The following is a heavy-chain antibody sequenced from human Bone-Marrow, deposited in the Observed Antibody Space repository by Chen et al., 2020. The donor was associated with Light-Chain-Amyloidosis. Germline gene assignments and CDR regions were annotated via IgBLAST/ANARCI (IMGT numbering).Heavy chain of an antibody. CDR2: IIPISGTA. V-gene: IGHV1-69*01. Sequence: QVQLVQSGAEVKKPGSSVKVSCKASGGTFSSYAISWVRQAPGQGLEWMGGIIPISGTANYAQKFQGRVTIPAEESTSTAYMGLSSLRSEDTAVYYCARDVQLEGTGWFDPWGQGTLVTVSS. J-gene: IGHJ5*02. D-gene: IGHD6-6*01. CDR3: ARDVQLEGTGWFDP. CDR1: GGTFSSYA.